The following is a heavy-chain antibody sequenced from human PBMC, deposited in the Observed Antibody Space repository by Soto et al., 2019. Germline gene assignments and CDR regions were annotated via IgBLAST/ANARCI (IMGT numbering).Heavy chain of an antibody. J-gene: IGHJ4*02. CDR3: ARVDNAFGGVIVRFFDY. CDR1: GGSFSGYY. V-gene: IGHV4-34*01. Sequence: SETLSLTCAVSGGSFSGYYWTWIRQTPGKGLEWIGEINHSGSTNYNPSLKSRVTISVDTSKNQFSLKLSSVTAADTAVYYCARVDNAFGGVIVRFFDYWGQGNLVTVS. CDR2: INHSGST. D-gene: IGHD3-16*02.